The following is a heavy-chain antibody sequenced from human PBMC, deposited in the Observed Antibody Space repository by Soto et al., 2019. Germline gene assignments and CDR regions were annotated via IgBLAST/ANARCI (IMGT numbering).Heavy chain of an antibody. Sequence: GSLRLSCAASGFTFSSYAMSWVRQAPGKGLEWVSAISGSGGSTYYADSVKGRFTISRDNSKNTLYLQMNSLRAEDTAVYYCANTYYYDSSGLYYFDYWGQGTLVTVSS. CDR1: GFTFSSYA. J-gene: IGHJ4*02. D-gene: IGHD3-22*01. CDR3: ANTYYYDSSGLYYFDY. V-gene: IGHV3-23*01. CDR2: ISGSGGST.